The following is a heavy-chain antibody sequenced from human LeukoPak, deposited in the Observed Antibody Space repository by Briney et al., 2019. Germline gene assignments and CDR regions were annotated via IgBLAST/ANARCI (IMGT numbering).Heavy chain of an antibody. J-gene: IGHJ4*02. D-gene: IGHD3-3*01. V-gene: IGHV3-7*01. Sequence: GGSLRLSCAASRFTFSSYWMSWVRQAPGKGLEWVANIKQDGSEKYYVDSVKGRFTISRDNAKNSLYLQMNSLRAEDTAVYYRARLGQLTIFRVVIRQNDYWGQGTLVTVSS. CDR3: ARLGQLTIFRVVIRQNDY. CDR2: IKQDGSEK. CDR1: RFTFSSYW.